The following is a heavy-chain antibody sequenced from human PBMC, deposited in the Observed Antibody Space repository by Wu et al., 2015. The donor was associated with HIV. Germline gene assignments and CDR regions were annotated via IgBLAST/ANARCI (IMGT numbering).Heavy chain of an antibody. CDR3: ARSRRDGYNTDYSDY. CDR2: INPNSGGT. Sequence: QVQLVQSGAEVKKPGASVKVSCKASGYTFTGYYMHWVRQAPGQGLEWMGWINPNSGGTNYAQKFQGRVTMTRDTSISTAYMELSRLRSDDTAVYYCARSRRDGYNTDYSDYWGQGTLVIVSS. D-gene: IGHD5-24*01. J-gene: IGHJ4*02. CDR1: GYTFTGYY. V-gene: IGHV1-2*02.